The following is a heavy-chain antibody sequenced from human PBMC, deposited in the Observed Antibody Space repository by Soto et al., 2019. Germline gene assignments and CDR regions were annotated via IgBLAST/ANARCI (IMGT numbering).Heavy chain of an antibody. CDR1: GFTFSSYS. CDR3: ARGRCSGGSCYSNYYYGMDV. V-gene: IGHV3-48*02. CDR2: ISSSSSTI. Sequence: GGSLRLSCAASGFTFSSYSMNWVRQAPGKXLEWVSYISSSSSTIYYADSVKGRFTISRDNAKNPLYLQMNSLRDEDTAVYYCARGRCSGGSCYSNYYYGMDVWGQGTTVTVSS. J-gene: IGHJ6*02. D-gene: IGHD2-15*01.